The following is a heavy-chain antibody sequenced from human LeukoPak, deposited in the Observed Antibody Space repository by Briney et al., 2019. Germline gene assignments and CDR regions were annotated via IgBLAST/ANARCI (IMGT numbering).Heavy chain of an antibody. CDR3: ARYLAYCGGDCYSDYFDY. D-gene: IGHD2-21*02. CDR1: GGSFSGYY. V-gene: IGHV4-34*01. CDR2: INHSGST. J-gene: IGHJ4*02. Sequence: TSETLSLTCAVYGGSFSGYYWSWIRQPPGKGLEWIGEINHSGSTNYNPSLKSRVTISVDTSKNQFSLKLSSVTAAGTAVYYCARYLAYCGGDCYSDYFDYWGQGTLVTVSS.